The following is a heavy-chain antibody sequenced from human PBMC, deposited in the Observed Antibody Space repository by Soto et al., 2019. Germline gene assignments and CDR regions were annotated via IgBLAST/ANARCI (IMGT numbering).Heavy chain of an antibody. CDR2: ISYDGSNK. J-gene: IGHJ6*02. Sequence: QVQLVESGGGVVQPGRSLRLSCAASGFTFSSYGMHWVRRAPGKGLEWVAVISYDGSNKYYADSVKGRFTISRDNSKNTLYLQMNSLRAEDTAVYYCAKDSSEGIAAAGSYYYYYYGMDVWGQGTTVTVSS. D-gene: IGHD6-13*01. V-gene: IGHV3-30*18. CDR3: AKDSSEGIAAAGSYYYYYYGMDV. CDR1: GFTFSSYG.